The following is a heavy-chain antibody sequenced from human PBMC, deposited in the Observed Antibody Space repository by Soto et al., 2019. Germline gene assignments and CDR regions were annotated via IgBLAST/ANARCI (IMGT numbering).Heavy chain of an antibody. CDR3: AKDIGYDSSGYLDY. Sequence: LRLSCAASGFTFGDYTMHWVRQAPGKGLEWVSLISWDGGSAYYADSVKGRFTISRDNSKNSLYLQMNSLRTEDTALYYCAKDIGYDSSGYLDYWGQGTLVTVSS. CDR1: GFTFGDYT. CDR2: ISWDGGSA. D-gene: IGHD3-22*01. J-gene: IGHJ4*02. V-gene: IGHV3-43*01.